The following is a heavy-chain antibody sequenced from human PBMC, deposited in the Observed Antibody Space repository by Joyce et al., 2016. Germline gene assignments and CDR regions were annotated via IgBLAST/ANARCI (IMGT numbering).Heavy chain of an antibody. V-gene: IGHV5-51*01. CDR3: ARHAVAVAIYGLDV. CDR1: GYSFTNYW. Sequence: EVQLVQSGAEVKKPGESLKISCKASGYSFTNYWIGWVRQMPGKGLEWRGIIYPGDSDTRYSPSFRGQVTISADKSLNTAYLQLSSLKASDTAMYYCARHAVAVAIYGLDVWGQGTTVTVSS. CDR2: IYPGDSDT. D-gene: IGHD2-15*01. J-gene: IGHJ6*02.